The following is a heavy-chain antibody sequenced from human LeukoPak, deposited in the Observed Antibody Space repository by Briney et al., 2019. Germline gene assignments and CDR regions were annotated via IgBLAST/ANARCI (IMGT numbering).Heavy chain of an antibody. Sequence: GGSLRLSCAAFAFTFYYNAMSWLRQAPGKGLEWVSAISGSGGSTYYADSVKGRFTISRDNSKNTLYLQMNSLRAEDTAVYYSAKDHANGDWWELRGAYYFDYWGQGTLVTVSS. CDR1: AFTFYYNA. D-gene: IGHD1-26*01. V-gene: IGHV3-23*01. CDR2: ISGSGGST. J-gene: IGHJ4*02. CDR3: AKDHANGDWWELRGAYYFDY.